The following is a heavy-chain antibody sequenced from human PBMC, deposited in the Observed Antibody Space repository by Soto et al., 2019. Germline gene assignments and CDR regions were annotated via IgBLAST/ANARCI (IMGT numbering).Heavy chain of an antibody. CDR2: ISGSGGST. D-gene: IGHD3-10*01. Sequence: GGSLRLSCAVSGFTFRSSPMSWVRRAPGKGLEWVSAISGSGGSTYYADSVKGRFTISRDNSKNTLYLQMNSLRAEDTAVYYCAKERAVTMVRTIYFGMDVWGQGTTVTVSS. V-gene: IGHV3-23*01. J-gene: IGHJ6*02. CDR3: AKERAVTMVRTIYFGMDV. CDR1: GFTFRSSP.